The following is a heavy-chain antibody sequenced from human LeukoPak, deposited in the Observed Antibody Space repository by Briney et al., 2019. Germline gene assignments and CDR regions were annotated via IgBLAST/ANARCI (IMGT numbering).Heavy chain of an antibody. V-gene: IGHV1-69*06. Sequence: GASVKVSCKASGYTFTSYGISWVRQAPGQGLEWMGGIIPMIETTNYAQKFQGRVTITADKSTSTVYMDLSSLRSEDTALYYCATRVPHSGYDYYYYYMDVWGKGTTVTVSS. D-gene: IGHD5-12*01. CDR3: ATRVPHSGYDYYYYYMDV. CDR1: GYTFTSYG. J-gene: IGHJ6*03. CDR2: IIPMIETT.